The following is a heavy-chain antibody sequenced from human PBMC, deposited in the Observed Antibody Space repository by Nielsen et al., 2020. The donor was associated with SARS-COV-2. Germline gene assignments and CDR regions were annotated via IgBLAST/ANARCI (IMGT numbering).Heavy chain of an antibody. J-gene: IGHJ4*02. CDR1: GFTFSSYA. Sequence: GESLKISCAASGFTFSSYAMSWVRQAPGKGLEWVSATSGSGGSTYYADSVKGRFTISRDNSKNTLYLQMNSLRAEDTAVYYCAKDGKSDYWGQGTLVTVSS. CDR3: AKDGKSDY. D-gene: IGHD4-23*01. CDR2: TSGSGGST. V-gene: IGHV3-23*01.